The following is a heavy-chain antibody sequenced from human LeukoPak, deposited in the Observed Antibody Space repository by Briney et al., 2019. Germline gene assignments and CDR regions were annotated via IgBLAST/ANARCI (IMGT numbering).Heavy chain of an antibody. Sequence: PGGSLRLSCVASGFPLSSCSVNCLPHAPGEGREWGSYISPCSGNIYYLDSEEGGFTLSRDNDRNALCLQIDSPTAENAGVYLCVRVKVTFFDYWGQGALVTVSS. V-gene: IGHV3-48*01. CDR2: ISPCSGNI. CDR1: GFPLSSCS. CDR3: VRVKVTFFDY. J-gene: IGHJ4*02. D-gene: IGHD5-18*01.